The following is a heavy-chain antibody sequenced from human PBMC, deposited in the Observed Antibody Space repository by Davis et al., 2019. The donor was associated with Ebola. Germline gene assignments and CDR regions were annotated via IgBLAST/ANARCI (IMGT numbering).Heavy chain of an antibody. J-gene: IGHJ5*02. D-gene: IGHD2-2*01. CDR1: GFTFSSYG. CDR2: ISYDGSNK. CDR3: AKDGGYCSSTSCYYNWFDP. Sequence: PGGSLRLSCAASGFTFSSYGMHWVRQAPGKGLEWVAVISYDGSNKYYADSVKGRFTISRDNSKNTLYLQMNSLRAEDTAVYYCAKDGGYCSSTSCYYNWFDPWGQGTLVTVSS. V-gene: IGHV3-33*05.